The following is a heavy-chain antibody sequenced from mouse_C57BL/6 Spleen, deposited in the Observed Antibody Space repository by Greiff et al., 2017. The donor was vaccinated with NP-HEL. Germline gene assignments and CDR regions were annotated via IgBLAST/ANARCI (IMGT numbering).Heavy chain of an antibody. Sequence: VQLQQSGPGLVKPSQSLSLTCSVTGYSITSGYYWNWIRQFPGNKLEWMGYISYDGSNNYNPSLKNRISITRDTSKNQFFLKLNSVTTEDTATYYCAREGDGYYLYYYAMDYWGQGTSVTVSS. V-gene: IGHV3-6*01. J-gene: IGHJ4*01. CDR2: ISYDGSN. D-gene: IGHD2-3*01. CDR3: AREGDGYYLYYYAMDY. CDR1: GYSITSGYY.